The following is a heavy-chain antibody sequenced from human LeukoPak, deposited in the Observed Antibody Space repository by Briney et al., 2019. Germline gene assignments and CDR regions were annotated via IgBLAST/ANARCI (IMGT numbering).Heavy chain of an antibody. CDR1: GASLGRGDYY. CDR3: ARQYDSRWYQGHPQY. J-gene: IGHJ4*01. CDR2: IFYTGST. Sequence: LQTLSHTYLLSGASLGRGDYYWSWIRQPPGKGLEWIGYIFYTGSTYYNPSLKSRVTISIHTSKNQFSLKLSSVTAADTAVYYCARQYDSRWYQGHPQYWVHRNLVTVSS. V-gene: IGHV4-30-4*01. D-gene: IGHD6-13*01.